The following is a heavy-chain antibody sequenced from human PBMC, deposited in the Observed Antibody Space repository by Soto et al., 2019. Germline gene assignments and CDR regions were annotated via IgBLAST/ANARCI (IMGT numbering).Heavy chain of an antibody. CDR1: GFTVSSYS. V-gene: IGHV3-21*01. J-gene: IGHJ6*02. D-gene: IGHD2-21*02. CDR2: IGTRGDI. CDR3: AREETAWPLAYGLDG. Sequence: PGGSLRLSCAVSGFTVSSYSMHWVRQAPGKGLEWVSSIGTRGDIYYSDSVKGRFTISRDNAKSSLSLQMTSLRAEDTGVYYCAREETAWPLAYGLDGWGRGTSVTGAS.